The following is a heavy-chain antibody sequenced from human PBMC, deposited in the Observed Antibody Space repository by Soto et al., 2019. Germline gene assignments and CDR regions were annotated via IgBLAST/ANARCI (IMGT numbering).Heavy chain of an antibody. V-gene: IGHV3-23*01. CDR3: AKDNSPYSGYNSFDY. D-gene: IGHD5-12*01. Sequence: EVRLLESGGGLIQPGGSLRLSCAASGFTFSSYVMSCVRKAPGTGLEWVSGISGSGTNTYYADSVKGRFTISRDNSKNTLYLQMTSLRAEDTAEYYCAKDNSPYSGYNSFDYWGEGTLVTVSS. CDR2: ISGSGTNT. J-gene: IGHJ4*02. CDR1: GFTFSSYV.